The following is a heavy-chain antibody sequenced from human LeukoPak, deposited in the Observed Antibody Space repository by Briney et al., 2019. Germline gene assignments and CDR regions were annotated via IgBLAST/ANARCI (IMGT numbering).Heavy chain of an antibody. V-gene: IGHV1-46*01. Sequence: GASVKVSCKASGYTFTSYYMHWVRQAPGQGLEWMGIIHPSGGSTSYAQKFQGRVTMTRDTSTSTVYMELSSLRSEDTAVYYCAREGRVRGVIQPQSFDYWGQGTLVTVSS. CDR2: IHPSGGST. CDR3: AREGRVRGVIQPQSFDY. J-gene: IGHJ4*02. D-gene: IGHD3-10*01. CDR1: GYTFTSYY.